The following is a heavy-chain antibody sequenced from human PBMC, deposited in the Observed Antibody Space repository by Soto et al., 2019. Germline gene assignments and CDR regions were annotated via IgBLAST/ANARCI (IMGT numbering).Heavy chain of an antibody. CDR1: GYSITSGYY. CDR2: IYYSGST. V-gene: IGHV4-59*01. Sequence: SETLSLTCAVSGYSITSGYYWSWIRQPPGKGLEWIGYIYYSGSTNYNPSLKSRVTISVDTSKNQFSLKLSSVTAADTAVYYCARSRIAARSYYYYGMDVWGQGTTVTV. J-gene: IGHJ6*02. CDR3: ARSRIAARSYYYYGMDV. D-gene: IGHD6-6*01.